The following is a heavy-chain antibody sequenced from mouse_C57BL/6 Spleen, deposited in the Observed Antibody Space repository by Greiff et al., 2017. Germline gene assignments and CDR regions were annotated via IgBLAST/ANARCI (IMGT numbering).Heavy chain of an antibody. Sequence: EVQLVDSGGGLVKPGGSLKLSCAASGFTFSSYAMSWVRQTPEKRLEWVATISDGGSYTYYPDNVKGRFTISRDNAKNNLYLQMSHLKSEDTAMYYCARDDDYWGQGTTLTVSS. CDR1: GFTFSSYA. J-gene: IGHJ2*01. CDR2: ISDGGSYT. CDR3: ARDDDY. V-gene: IGHV5-4*01.